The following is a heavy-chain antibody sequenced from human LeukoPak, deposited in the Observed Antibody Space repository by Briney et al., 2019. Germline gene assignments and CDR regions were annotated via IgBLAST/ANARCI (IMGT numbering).Heavy chain of an antibody. V-gene: IGHV4-59*01. J-gene: IGHJ4*02. CDR1: RGSISTYY. D-gene: IGHD2-2*01. CDR2: SHYSGST. CDR3: ASTICISTSCYPGVVDY. Sequence: SETLSLTCTVSRGSISTYYWSWIRQPPGKGLEWIGCSHYSGSTNYNPSLKSRVTISVDTSKNQFSLKLSSVTAADTAVYYCASTICISTSCYPGVVDYWGQGTLVTVSS.